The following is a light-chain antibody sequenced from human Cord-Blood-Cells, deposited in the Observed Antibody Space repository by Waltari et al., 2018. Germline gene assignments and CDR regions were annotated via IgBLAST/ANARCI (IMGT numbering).Light chain of an antibody. CDR2: DVS. CDR3: SSYTSSSTLVV. CDR1: SSDVGGYNS. Sequence: QSALTQPASVSGSPGQSITISCTGTSSDVGGYNSVSWYQQHPGKAPKLMIDDVSNRPSGVSNRFSGSKSGNTASLTISGLQAEDEADYYCSSYTSSSTLVVFGGGTKLTVL. V-gene: IGLV2-14*01. J-gene: IGLJ2*01.